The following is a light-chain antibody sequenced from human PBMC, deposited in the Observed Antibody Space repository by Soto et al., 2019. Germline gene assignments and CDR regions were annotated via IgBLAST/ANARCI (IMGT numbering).Light chain of an antibody. CDR2: GAS. Sequence: IVLTQSPGTLSVSPGERANLSCRTSLSVSTNLAWFQQKPGQAPRLLIYGASTRATGIPARFSGSGSGTEFTLTITLLQSDDLAVYYCQQSNNWPYTFGQGTKLEV. CDR1: LSVSTN. V-gene: IGKV3-15*01. CDR3: QQSNNWPYT. J-gene: IGKJ2*01.